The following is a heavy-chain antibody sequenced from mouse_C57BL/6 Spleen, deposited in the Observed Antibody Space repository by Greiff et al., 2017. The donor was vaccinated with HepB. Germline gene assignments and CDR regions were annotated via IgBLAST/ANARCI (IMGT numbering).Heavy chain of an antibody. Sequence: QVQLKQPGAELVRPGSSVKLSCKASGYTFTSYWMDGVKQRPGQGLEWIGNIYPSDSENHYNQKFKDKATLTVDKASSTAYMLLSSLTSEDSAVYYCARGGYYGNYGWYYFDYWGQGTTLTVSS. CDR2: IYPSDSEN. CDR1: GYTFTSYW. CDR3: ARGGYYGNYGWYYFDY. J-gene: IGHJ2*01. V-gene: IGHV1-61*01. D-gene: IGHD2-1*01.